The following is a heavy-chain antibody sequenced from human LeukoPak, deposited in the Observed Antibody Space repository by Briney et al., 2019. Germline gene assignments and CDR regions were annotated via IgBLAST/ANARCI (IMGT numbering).Heavy chain of an antibody. D-gene: IGHD2-8*01. V-gene: IGHV4-34*01. CDR3: ARETMLASFDY. CDR1: GGSFSGYY. Sequence: PSETLSLTCAVYGGSFSGYYWSWIRQPPGKGLEWIGEINHSGSTNYNPSLKSRVTISVDTSKNQFSLKLSSVTAADTAVYYCARETMLASFDYWGQGTLVTVSS. CDR2: INHSGST. J-gene: IGHJ4*02.